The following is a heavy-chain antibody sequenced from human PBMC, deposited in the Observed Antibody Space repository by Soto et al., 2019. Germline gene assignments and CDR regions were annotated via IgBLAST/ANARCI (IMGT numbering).Heavy chain of an antibody. Sequence: TLSLTCTVSGGSISTAAYYWSWIRQYPGKGLEWMGYIYSSGNTYYNPSLKSRVSISLDTAKNQFSLKVRSVTAADTAVYYCARIIAAASNWFDPWGQGTLVTVSS. CDR3: ARIIAAASNWFDP. J-gene: IGHJ5*02. CDR1: GGSISTAAYY. CDR2: IYSSGNT. D-gene: IGHD6-13*01. V-gene: IGHV4-31*03.